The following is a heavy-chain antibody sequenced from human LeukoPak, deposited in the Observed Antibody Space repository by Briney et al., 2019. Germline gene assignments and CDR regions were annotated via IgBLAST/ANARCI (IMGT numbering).Heavy chain of an antibody. D-gene: IGHD4-23*01. CDR3: ARARIGNDWFDP. V-gene: IGHV1-18*01. J-gene: IGHJ5*02. Sequence: GASVKVSCKASGYTFTNYGLSWVRQAPGQGLEWMGWISGYNGNTNYAQKLQGRVTMTTDTSTSTAYMELRSLRSDDTAVYYCARARIGNDWFDPWGQGTLVTVSS. CDR1: GYTFTNYG. CDR2: ISGYNGNT.